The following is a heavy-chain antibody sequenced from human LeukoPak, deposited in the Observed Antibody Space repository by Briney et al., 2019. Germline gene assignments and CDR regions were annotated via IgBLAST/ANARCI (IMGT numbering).Heavy chain of an antibody. CDR1: GFTFSGYW. V-gene: IGHV3-7*01. D-gene: IGHD2-8*02. Sequence: QPGGSLRLSCAASGFTFSGYWMSWVRQAPGKGLEWVANIKQDGSEKYYVDSVKGRFTISRDNAKNSLYLQMDSLRAEDTAVYYCATGDYFDYWGQGTVIIVSS. CDR2: IKQDGSEK. J-gene: IGHJ4*02. CDR3: ATGDYFDY.